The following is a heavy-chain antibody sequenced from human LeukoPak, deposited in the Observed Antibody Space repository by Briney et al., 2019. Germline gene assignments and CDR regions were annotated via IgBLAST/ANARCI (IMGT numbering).Heavy chain of an antibody. D-gene: IGHD6-13*01. CDR3: ARDLSSSWPWGNY. V-gene: IGHV4-39*07. CDR1: GGSISSSSYY. J-gene: IGHJ4*02. Sequence: SETLSLTCTVSGGSISSSSYYWGWIRQPPGKGLEWIGSIYYSGSTYYNPSLKSRVTISVDTSKNQFSLKLSSVTAADTAVYYCARDLSSSWPWGNYWGQGTLVTVSS. CDR2: IYYSGST.